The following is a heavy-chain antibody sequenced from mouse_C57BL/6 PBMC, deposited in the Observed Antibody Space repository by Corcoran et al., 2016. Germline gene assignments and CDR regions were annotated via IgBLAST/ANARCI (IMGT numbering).Heavy chain of an antibody. D-gene: IGHD2-5*01. CDR3: ARHPYSNYAIDY. V-gene: IGHV9-3*01. Sequence: QIQLVQSGPELKKPGETVKISCKASGYTFTTYGMSWVKQAPGKGLKWMGWINTYSGVPTYADDFKGRFAFSLETSASTAYLQINNLKNEDTATYFCARHPYSNYAIDYWGQGTSVTVSS. CDR1: GYTFTTYG. J-gene: IGHJ4*01. CDR2: INTYSGVP.